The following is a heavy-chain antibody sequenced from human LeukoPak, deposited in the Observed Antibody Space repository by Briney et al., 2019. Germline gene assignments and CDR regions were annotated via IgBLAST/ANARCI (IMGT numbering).Heavy chain of an antibody. Sequence: GGSLRLSCAGSGFTFSDYVMHWVRQAPGKGLEWVALIATDGGERYYADSVKGRFTISRDNSKNTLYVQMNSLGAEDTAMYYCARARGDSSPASRYFDYWGQGALVTVSS. V-gene: IGHV3-30-3*01. D-gene: IGHD5-18*01. CDR1: GFTFSDYV. J-gene: IGHJ4*02. CDR3: ARARGDSSPASRYFDY. CDR2: IATDGGER.